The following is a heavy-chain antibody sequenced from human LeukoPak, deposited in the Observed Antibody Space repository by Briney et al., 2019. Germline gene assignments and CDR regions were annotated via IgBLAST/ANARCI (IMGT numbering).Heavy chain of an antibody. V-gene: IGHV1-2*02. Sequence: GASVKVSCKASGYTFTGYYMHWVRQAPGQGLEWMGWINPNSGGTNYAQKFQGRVTMTRDTSISTAYMELSRLRSDDTAVYYCARVGWAAAAGTSYYYYYYMDVWGKGTTVTVSS. CDR2: INPNSGGT. CDR1: GYTFTGYY. D-gene: IGHD6-13*01. CDR3: ARVGWAAAAGTSYYYYYYMDV. J-gene: IGHJ6*03.